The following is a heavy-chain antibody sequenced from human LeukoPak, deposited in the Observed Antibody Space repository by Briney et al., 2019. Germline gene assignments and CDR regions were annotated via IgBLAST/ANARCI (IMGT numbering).Heavy chain of an antibody. D-gene: IGHD5-18*01. J-gene: IGHJ6*02. Sequence: GGSLRLSCAASGFTVSSNYMSWVRQAPGKGLEWVSAISGSGGSTYYADSVKGRFTISRDNSKNTLYLQMSSLRAEDTAVYYCANSAGSYGYVGPNYYYGMDVWGQGTTVTVSS. CDR1: GFTVSSNY. CDR2: ISGSGGST. CDR3: ANSAGSYGYVGPNYYYGMDV. V-gene: IGHV3-23*01.